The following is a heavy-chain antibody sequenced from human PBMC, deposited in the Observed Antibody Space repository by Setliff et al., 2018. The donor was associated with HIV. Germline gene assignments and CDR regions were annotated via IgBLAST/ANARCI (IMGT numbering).Heavy chain of an antibody. CDR1: GYTFTSYG. CDR3: ARGVKGIATTGKYYFDY. CDR2: INPDSRGT. V-gene: IGHV1-2*06. D-gene: IGHD6-13*01. Sequence: GASVKVSCKAFGYTFTSYGINWVRQAPGQGLEWVGRINPDSRGTNYAQTFQGRVTMTRDTSANTAYMELSRLRSDDTAVFYCARGVKGIATTGKYYFDYWGQGTLVTVSS. J-gene: IGHJ4*02.